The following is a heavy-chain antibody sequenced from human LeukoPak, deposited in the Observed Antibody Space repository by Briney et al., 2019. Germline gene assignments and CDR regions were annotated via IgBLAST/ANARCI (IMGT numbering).Heavy chain of an antibody. CDR3: AREGTASKPSDLDY. CDR2: IRYDGTNK. D-gene: IGHD1/OR15-1a*01. CDR1: GFIFSDYG. J-gene: IGHJ4*02. V-gene: IGHV3-30*02. Sequence: PGGSLRLSCAASGFIFSDYGMHWVRQAPGKGLDWVTFIRYDGTNKYYADSVKGRFTISRDNSRNTLYLQMNSLSSEDTAVYYCAREGTASKPSDLDYWGQGTLVTVSS.